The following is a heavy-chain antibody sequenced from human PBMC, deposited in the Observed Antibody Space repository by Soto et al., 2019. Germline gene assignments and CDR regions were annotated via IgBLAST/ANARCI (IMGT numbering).Heavy chain of an antibody. J-gene: IGHJ5*02. V-gene: IGHV3-7*03. D-gene: IGHD6-13*01. Sequence: EVHLEESGGGLVQPGGSLRLSCAASGFTFSSYWMNWVRQAPGKGLEWVANINQDGSDYNHVASVKGRFTISRDNAKNTLYLQLNSLTAADTAVYYCAAPRAAVPHTRYFDPWGQGTPVTVSP. CDR2: INQDGSDY. CDR1: GFTFSSYW. CDR3: AAPRAAVPHTRYFDP.